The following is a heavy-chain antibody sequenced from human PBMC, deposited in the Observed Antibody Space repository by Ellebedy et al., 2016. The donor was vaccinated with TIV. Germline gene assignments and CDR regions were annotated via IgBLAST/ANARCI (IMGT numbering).Heavy chain of an antibody. V-gene: IGHV4-4*02. J-gene: IGHJ4*02. CDR3: AREFSSSSGKVFDS. CDR1: GGSISSSNW. D-gene: IGHD6-6*01. Sequence: SETLSLXCAVSGGSISSSNWWSWVRQPPGKGLEWIGEIYHSGSTNYNPSLKSRVTISVDKSKNQFSLKVSSMTAADTAVYFCAREFSSSSGKVFDSWGQGTLVTVSS. CDR2: IYHSGST.